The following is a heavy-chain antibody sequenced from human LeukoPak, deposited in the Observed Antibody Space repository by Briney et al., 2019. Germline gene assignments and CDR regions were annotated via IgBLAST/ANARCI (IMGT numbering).Heavy chain of an antibody. J-gene: IGHJ6*02. V-gene: IGHV3-30-3*01. Sequence: GGSLRLSCAASGFTFSTYAMHWVRQAPGKGLEWVAVISYDGNNKYYADSVRGRFTTSRDNSKHTLSLQMDSLRAEDTAVYYCARDLSMYYYYGMDVWGQGTTVTVSS. CDR3: ARDLSMYYYYGMDV. CDR1: GFTFSTYA. CDR2: ISYDGNNK.